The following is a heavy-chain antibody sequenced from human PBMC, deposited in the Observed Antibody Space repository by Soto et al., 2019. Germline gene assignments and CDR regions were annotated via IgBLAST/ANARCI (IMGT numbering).Heavy chain of an antibody. D-gene: IGHD3-22*01. J-gene: IGHJ2*01. CDR2: IIPIFGTA. CDR1: EDTFRNYA. Sequence: QVERVQSGAEVKKPGSSVKVSCQASEDTFRNYAISWVRQAPGQGLEWMGGIIPIFGTANYAQKFQGRVTITADTSANTVYWELSSLISEYTAVYYCASTKYDSSDYYYWYLGLWGRGTLVTVS. V-gene: IGHV1-69*06. CDR3: ASTKYDSSDYYYWYLGL.